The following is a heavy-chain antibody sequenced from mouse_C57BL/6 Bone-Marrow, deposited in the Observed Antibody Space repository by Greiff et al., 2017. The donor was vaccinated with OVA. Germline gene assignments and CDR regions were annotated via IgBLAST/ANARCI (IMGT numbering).Heavy chain of an antibody. V-gene: IGHV1-4*01. Sequence: VQLQQSGAELARPGASVKMSCKASGYTFTSYTMHWVKQRPGQGLEWIGYINPSSGYTKYNQKFKDKATLTADKSSSTAYMQLSSLTSEDSAVYYCARGVYYYGSSPYYFDYWGQGTTLTVSS. D-gene: IGHD1-1*01. CDR2: INPSSGYT. CDR1: GYTFTSYT. J-gene: IGHJ2*01. CDR3: ARGVYYYGSSPYYFDY.